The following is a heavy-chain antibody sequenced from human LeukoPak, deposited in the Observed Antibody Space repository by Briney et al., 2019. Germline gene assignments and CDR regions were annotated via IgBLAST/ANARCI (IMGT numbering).Heavy chain of an antibody. Sequence: SETLSLTCAVYGGSFSGYYWSWIRQPPGKGLEWIGEINHSGSTNYNPSLKSRVTISVDTSKNQFSLKLSSVTAADTAVYYCARAGPPYYYGSGSYYTGGNSYYYMDVWGKGTTVTVSS. CDR3: ARAGPPYYYGSGSYYTGGNSYYYMDV. CDR2: INHSGST. V-gene: IGHV4-34*01. J-gene: IGHJ6*03. CDR1: GGSFSGYY. D-gene: IGHD3-10*01.